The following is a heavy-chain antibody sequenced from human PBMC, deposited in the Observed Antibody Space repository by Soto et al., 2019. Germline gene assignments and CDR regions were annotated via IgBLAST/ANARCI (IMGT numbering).Heavy chain of an antibody. Sequence: AGGSLRLSCAASGFIFSNYWMHWVRQAPGKGLVWVSRIKNDASSPAYADSVKGRFTISRDNAKNSLYLQMNSLRDEDTAVYYCARGNYECYFDYWGQGTLVTVSS. CDR2: IKNDASSP. D-gene: IGHD4-4*01. V-gene: IGHV3-74*01. CDR1: GFIFSNYW. CDR3: ARGNYECYFDY. J-gene: IGHJ4*02.